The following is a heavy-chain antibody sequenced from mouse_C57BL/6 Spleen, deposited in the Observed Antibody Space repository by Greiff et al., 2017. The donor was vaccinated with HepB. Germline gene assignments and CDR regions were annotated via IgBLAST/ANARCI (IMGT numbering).Heavy chain of an antibody. V-gene: IGHV1-82*01. Sequence: VKLMESGPELVKPGASVKISCKASGYAFSSSWMNWVKQRPGKGLEWIGRIYPGDGDTNYNGKFKGKATLTADKSSSTAYMQLSSLTSEDSAVYFCASIYYDYGDYYAMDYWGQGTSVTVSS. J-gene: IGHJ4*01. CDR2: IYPGDGDT. D-gene: IGHD2-4*01. CDR3: ASIYYDYGDYYAMDY. CDR1: GYAFSSSW.